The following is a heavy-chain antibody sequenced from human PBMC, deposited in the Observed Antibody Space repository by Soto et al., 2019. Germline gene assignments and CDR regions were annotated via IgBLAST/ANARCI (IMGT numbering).Heavy chain of an antibody. CDR1: GFTFSLYS. CDR3: ARGSPRPMVIVY. Sequence: GGSLRLSCVTSGFTFSLYSMHWVRQAPGKGLEWVTFISNDAGKEYYADSVKGRFTISRDNSKNTVYLQMNSLRPEDTAVYYCARGSPRPMVIVYWGEGAQVTVSS. D-gene: IGHD3-10*01. V-gene: IGHV3-30*04. CDR2: ISNDAGKE. J-gene: IGHJ4*02.